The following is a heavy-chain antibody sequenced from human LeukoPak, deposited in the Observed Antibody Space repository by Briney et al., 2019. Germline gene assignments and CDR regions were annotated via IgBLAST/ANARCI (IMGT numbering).Heavy chain of an antibody. CDR2: IYTSGST. D-gene: IGHD6-13*01. CDR3: AREASSSWTGGFDY. CDR1: GGSISSGSYY. Sequence: SQTLSLTCTVSGGSISSGSYYWSWIRQPAGKGLEWIGRIYTSGSTNYNPFLKSRVTISVDTSKNQFSLKLSSVTAADTAVYYCAREASSSWTGGFDYWGQGTLVTVSS. V-gene: IGHV4-61*02. J-gene: IGHJ4*02.